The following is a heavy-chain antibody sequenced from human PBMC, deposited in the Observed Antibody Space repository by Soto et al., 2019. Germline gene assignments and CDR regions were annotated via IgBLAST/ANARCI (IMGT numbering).Heavy chain of an antibody. D-gene: IGHD3-3*01. J-gene: IGHJ5*02. CDR2: ISAYNGNT. CDR1: GYTFTSYG. V-gene: IGHV1-18*01. CDR3: ARNQDYDFWSGYKNWFDP. Sequence: RASVKVSCKASGYTFTSYGISWVRQAPGQGLEWMGWISAYNGNTNYAQKLQGRVTMTTDTSTSTAYMELMSLRSDDTAVYYCARNQDYDFWSGYKNWFDPWGQGTLVTVSS.